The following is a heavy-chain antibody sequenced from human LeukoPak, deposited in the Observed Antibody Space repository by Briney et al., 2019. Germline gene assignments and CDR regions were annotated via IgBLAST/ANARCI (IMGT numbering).Heavy chain of an antibody. Sequence: GGSLRLSCAASGFTFSSYAMSWVRQAPGKGLEWVSAISGSGGSIFYADSVKGRFTISRDNSKNTLYLQMNSLRAEDTAVYYCASTPSPVLAAAGTDYYYYYGMDVWGQGTTVTVSS. V-gene: IGHV3-23*01. CDR3: ASTPSPVLAAAGTDYYYYYGMDV. CDR1: GFTFSSYA. D-gene: IGHD6-13*01. CDR2: ISGSGGSI. J-gene: IGHJ6*02.